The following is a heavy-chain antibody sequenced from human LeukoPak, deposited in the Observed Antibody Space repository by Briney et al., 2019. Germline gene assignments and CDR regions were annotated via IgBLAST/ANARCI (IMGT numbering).Heavy chain of an antibody. CDR3: ARGCPTNEDAFDI. CDR2: INHSGST. Sequence: GSLRLSCAASGFTFSNAWMSWIRQPPGKGLEWIGEINHSGSTNYNPSLKSRVTISVDTSKNQFSLKLSSVTAADTAVYYCARGCPTNEDAFDIWGQGTMVTVSS. D-gene: IGHD1-1*01. J-gene: IGHJ3*02. V-gene: IGHV4-34*01. CDR1: GFTFSNAW.